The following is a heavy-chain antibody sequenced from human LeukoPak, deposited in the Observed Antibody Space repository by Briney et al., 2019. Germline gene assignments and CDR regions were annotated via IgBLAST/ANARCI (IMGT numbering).Heavy chain of an antibody. CDR1: GFTFSNYW. D-gene: IGHD1-26*01. V-gene: IGHV3-74*01. Sequence: GGALRLSCAASGFTFSNYWMHWVRQAPGKGRVWVSLIYTDGSSKDYADSVKGRFTISRDNAKNTLYLQMNSLRAEDTAVYYCARDGGKWPYSGSYFETDYFDYWGQGTLVTVS. J-gene: IGHJ4*02. CDR2: IYTDGSSK. CDR3: ARDGGKWPYSGSYFETDYFDY.